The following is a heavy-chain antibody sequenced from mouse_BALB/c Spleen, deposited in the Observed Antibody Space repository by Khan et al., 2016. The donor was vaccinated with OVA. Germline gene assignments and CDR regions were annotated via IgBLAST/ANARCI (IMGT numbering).Heavy chain of an antibody. CDR1: GFTFSNYW. V-gene: IGHV1-9*01. Sequence: QVQLQQSGAELMKPGASVKISCKATGFTFSNYWIEWIKQRPGHGLEWIGQILPVSNITNYNEKFKGKATLTAETSSNKAYMQLSSLTSEDSAVYYCSLYGSRGDYGGQGTTVTVSS. D-gene: IGHD1-1*01. CDR3: SLYGSRGDY. J-gene: IGHJ2*01. CDR2: ILPVSNIT.